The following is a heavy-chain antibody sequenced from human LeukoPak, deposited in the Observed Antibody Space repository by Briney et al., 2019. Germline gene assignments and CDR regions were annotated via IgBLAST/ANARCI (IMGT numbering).Heavy chain of an antibody. CDR2: IIPTFGTA. CDR3: ARGPYSDYVWGSYRHPPYYYCYYMDV. J-gene: IGHJ6*03. D-gene: IGHD3-16*02. Sequence: GASVKVSCKASGYTFTSYAISWVRQAPGQGLEWMGGIIPTFGTANYAQKFQGRVTITADESTSTAYIELSSLRSEDTAVYYCARGPYSDYVWGSYRHPPYYYCYYMDVWGKGTTVTVSS. CDR1: GYTFTSYA. V-gene: IGHV1-69*13.